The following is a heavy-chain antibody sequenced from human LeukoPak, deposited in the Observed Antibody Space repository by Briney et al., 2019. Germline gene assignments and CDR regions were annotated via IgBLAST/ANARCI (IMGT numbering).Heavy chain of an antibody. Sequence: ASQTLSLTCTVSGGSISSGGYYWSWIRQHPGKGLEWIGYIYDSGSTYYKPSLRSRVTISGGTSKNQFSLKLSSVSDADTAVYYCASYGSGWYFDLWGRGTLVTVSS. CDR2: IYDSGST. J-gene: IGHJ2*01. CDR3: ASYGSGWYFDL. V-gene: IGHV4-31*03. CDR1: GGSISSGGYY. D-gene: IGHD3-10*01.